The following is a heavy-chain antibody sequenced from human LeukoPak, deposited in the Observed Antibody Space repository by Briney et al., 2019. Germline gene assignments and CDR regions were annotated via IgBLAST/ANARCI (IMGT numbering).Heavy chain of an antibody. Sequence: PGGSLRLSCAASGFSLSGYGMHWVRQAPGKGLEWVADISYDGSKKYYADSVKGRFTISRDNPKNTQYLEMNSLKAEDTAVYYCARVRAAHYYDYWGQGTLVTVSS. V-gene: IGHV3-30-3*01. J-gene: IGHJ4*02. CDR2: ISYDGSKK. D-gene: IGHD6-6*01. CDR3: ARVRAAHYYDY. CDR1: GFSLSGYG.